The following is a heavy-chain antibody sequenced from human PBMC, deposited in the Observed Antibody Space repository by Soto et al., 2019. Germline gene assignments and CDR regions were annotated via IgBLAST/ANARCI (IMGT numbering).Heavy chain of an antibody. J-gene: IGHJ5*02. V-gene: IGHV4-31*03. Sequence: SETLSLTCTVSGGSISSGGYYWSWIRQHPGKGLEWIGYIYYSGSTYYNPSLKSRVTISVDTSKNQFSLKLSSVTAADTAVYYCARDEAGSGISDPWGQGTLVTVSS. CDR2: IYYSGST. D-gene: IGHD3-10*01. CDR1: GGSISSGGYY. CDR3: ARDEAGSGISDP.